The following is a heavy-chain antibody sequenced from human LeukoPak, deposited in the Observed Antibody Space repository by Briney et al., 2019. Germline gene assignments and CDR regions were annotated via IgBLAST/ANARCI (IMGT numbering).Heavy chain of an antibody. Sequence: GGSLRLSCAASGFTFSSYAMSWVRQVQGKGLEWVSVISGSGDNTYYADSVKGRFTISRDNSKNMLYLQMNSLRAEDTAVYYCAKWKYSNSGSDDYWGQGTLVTVSS. J-gene: IGHJ4*02. CDR3: AKWKYSNSGSDDY. D-gene: IGHD6-6*01. CDR1: GFTFSSYA. CDR2: ISGSGDNT. V-gene: IGHV3-23*01.